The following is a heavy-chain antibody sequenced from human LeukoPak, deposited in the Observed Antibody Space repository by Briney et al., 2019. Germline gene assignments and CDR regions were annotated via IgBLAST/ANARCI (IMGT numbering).Heavy chain of an antibody. CDR2: ISSSRTT. Sequence: PGGSLRLSCAASGFTFGSYSMNWVRQAPGEGLEWVSYISSSRTTSYADSVKCRFTISRHNAKNSLYLQMNSLRGEDTAVYYCARDLEGSGSFYRPSYDYWGQGALVTVSS. CDR1: GFTFGSYS. D-gene: IGHD3-10*01. V-gene: IGHV3-48*01. J-gene: IGHJ4*02. CDR3: ARDLEGSGSFYRPSYDY.